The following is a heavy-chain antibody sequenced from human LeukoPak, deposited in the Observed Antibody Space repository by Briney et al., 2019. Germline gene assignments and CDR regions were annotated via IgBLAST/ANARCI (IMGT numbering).Heavy chain of an antibody. CDR3: AFLPYDYVWGSYRYPRPYYFDY. Sequence: GASVKVSCKASGYTFTGYYMHWVRQAPGQGLEWMGWINPNSGGTNYAQKFQGRVTMTRDTSISTAYMELSRLRSDDTAVYHCAFLPYDYVWGSYRYPRPYYFDYWGQGTLVTVSS. V-gene: IGHV1-2*02. CDR1: GYTFTGYY. D-gene: IGHD3-16*02. CDR2: INPNSGGT. J-gene: IGHJ4*02.